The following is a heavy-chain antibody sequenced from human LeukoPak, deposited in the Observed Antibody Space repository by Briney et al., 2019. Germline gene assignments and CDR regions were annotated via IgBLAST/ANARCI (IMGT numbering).Heavy chain of an antibody. J-gene: IGHJ4*02. D-gene: IGHD6-13*01. CDR2: INPKSGNT. CDR1: GYTFTDYY. Sequence: ASVKVSCKASGYTFTDYYMRWVRQAPGQGLEWMGWINPKSGNTNYAQKYQGRVTMTRDTSITTAYMELSRLRSDDTAVYYCATWGSIWCDYGGEGTVLTVLS. V-gene: IGHV1-2*02. CDR3: ATWGSIWCDY.